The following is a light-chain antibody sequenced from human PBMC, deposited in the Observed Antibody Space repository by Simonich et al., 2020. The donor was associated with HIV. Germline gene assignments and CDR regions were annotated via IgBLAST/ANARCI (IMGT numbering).Light chain of an antibody. Sequence: DIVMTQSPDSLAVSLGERATINCKSSQSVLHSSNNKNYLVWYQQKPGQPPKHLIYWASTRESGVPDRFSGSGSGTDFTLTISSLQAEDVAVYYCQQYYSAPITFGGGTKVEIK. V-gene: IGKV4-1*01. CDR1: QSVLHSSNNKNY. CDR3: QQYYSAPIT. J-gene: IGKJ4*01. CDR2: WAS.